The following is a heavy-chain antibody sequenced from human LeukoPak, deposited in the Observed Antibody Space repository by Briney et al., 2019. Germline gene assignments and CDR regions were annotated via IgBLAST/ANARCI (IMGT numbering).Heavy chain of an antibody. Sequence: KPSETLSLTCGVYGASFSGYYWGWIRQPPGRGLEWIGEINQSGRTNYNPSLKSRVTISVDTSKNQFSLKLTSVTAADTGVYYCATKHSVAVAANPPYFDYWGQGTLVTVSS. CDR1: GASFSGYY. J-gene: IGHJ4*02. D-gene: IGHD6-19*01. CDR3: ATKHSVAVAANPPYFDY. V-gene: IGHV4-34*01. CDR2: INQSGRT.